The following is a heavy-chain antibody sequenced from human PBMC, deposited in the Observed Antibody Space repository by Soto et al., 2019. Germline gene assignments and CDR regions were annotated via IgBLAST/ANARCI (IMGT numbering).Heavy chain of an antibody. CDR3: AKQTGSGSYYNVGSGGHFDH. CDR2: IYYSGNT. Sequence: SETHSLTCPVSGESIISSNYYWGWIRQPPGKGLEWIGSIYYSGNTYYNPSLKSRVTMSVDTSKNQFSLKLSSVTAADTAVYYCAKQTGSGSYYNVGSGGHFDHWGQGTLVTVSS. CDR1: GESIISSNYY. V-gene: IGHV4-39*01. D-gene: IGHD3-10*01. J-gene: IGHJ4*02.